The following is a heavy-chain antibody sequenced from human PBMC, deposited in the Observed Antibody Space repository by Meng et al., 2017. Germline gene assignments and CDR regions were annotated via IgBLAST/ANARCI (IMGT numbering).Heavy chain of an antibody. Sequence: SETLSLTCAVYGGSFSGYYWSWIRQPPGKGLEWIGEINHSGSTNYNSSLKSRVTISVDTSKNQFSLKLSSVTAADTAVYYCASFSVRERQFDYWGQGTLVTVSS. CDR1: GGSFSGYY. CDR2: INHSGST. V-gene: IGHV4-34*01. J-gene: IGHJ4*02. D-gene: IGHD1-1*01. CDR3: ASFSVRERQFDY.